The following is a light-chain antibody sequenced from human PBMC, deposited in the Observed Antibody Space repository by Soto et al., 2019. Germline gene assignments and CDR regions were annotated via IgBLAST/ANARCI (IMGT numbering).Light chain of an antibody. V-gene: IGKV1-5*01. Sequence: DIQMTQSPSTLSASVGDRVNITCRASQSISSWSAWYQQKPGKAPKLLIYDASSLESGVPSRFSRSGSGTEFTLTISSLQPDDFATYYCQQYNSYLYTFGQGTKVDIK. CDR1: QSISSW. J-gene: IGKJ2*01. CDR2: DAS. CDR3: QQYNSYLYT.